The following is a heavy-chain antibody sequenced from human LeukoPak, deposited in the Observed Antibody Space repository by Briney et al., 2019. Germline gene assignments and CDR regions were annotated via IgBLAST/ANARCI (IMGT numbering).Heavy chain of an antibody. CDR2: IYHSGST. J-gene: IGHJ3*02. CDR1: GGSISSGGYS. CDR3: ARATYYDILTGPPIFAFDI. Sequence: SETLSLTCAVSGGSISSGGYSWSWIRQPPGKGLEWIGYIYHSGSTYYNPSLKSRVTISVDRSKNQFSLKLSSVTAADTAVYYCARATYYDILTGPPIFAFDIWGQGTMVTVSS. V-gene: IGHV4-30-2*01. D-gene: IGHD3-9*01.